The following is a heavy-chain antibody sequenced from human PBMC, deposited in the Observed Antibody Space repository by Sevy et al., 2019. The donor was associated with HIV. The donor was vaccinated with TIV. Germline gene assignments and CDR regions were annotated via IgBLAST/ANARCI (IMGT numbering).Heavy chain of an antibody. D-gene: IGHD3-10*01. Sequence: GGSLRLSCAASGFTFSSYWMSWVRQAPGKGLEWVANIKQDGSEKYYVDSVKGRFTISRENAKNSLYLQMNSLRAEDTAVYYCARVRGSGSYYISKGSYYGMDVWGQGTTVTVSS. CDR3: ARVRGSGSYYISKGSYYGMDV. CDR1: GFTFSSYW. CDR2: IKQDGSEK. V-gene: IGHV3-7*01. J-gene: IGHJ6*02.